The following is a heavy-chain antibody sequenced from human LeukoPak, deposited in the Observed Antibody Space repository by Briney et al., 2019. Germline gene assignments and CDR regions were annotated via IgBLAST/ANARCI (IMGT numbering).Heavy chain of an antibody. CDR1: GFTFSSYG. CDR2: IYYSGST. V-gene: IGHV4-39*01. D-gene: IGHD1-1*01. Sequence: GSLRLSCAASGFTFSSYGMHWVRQAPGKGLEWIGSIYYSGSTYYNPSLKSRVTISVDTSKNQFSLKLGSVTAADTAVYYCARVPLDNWNDGWFDPWGQGTLVTVSS. J-gene: IGHJ5*02. CDR3: ARVPLDNWNDGWFDP.